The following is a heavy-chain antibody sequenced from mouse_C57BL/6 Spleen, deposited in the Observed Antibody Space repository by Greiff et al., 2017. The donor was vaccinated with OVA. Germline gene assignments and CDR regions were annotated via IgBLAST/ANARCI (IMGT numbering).Heavy chain of an antibody. J-gene: IGHJ4*01. CDR3: ARNEFDGVLLEDYAMDY. D-gene: IGHD1-1*01. CDR2: IYPGSGNT. V-gene: IGHV1-76*01. Sequence: QVQLQQSGAELVRPGASVKLSCKASGYTFTDYYINWVKQRPGQGLEWIARIYPGSGNTYYNEKFKGKATLTAEKSSSTAYMQLSSLTSEDSAVYFCARNEFDGVLLEDYAMDYWGQGTSVTVSS. CDR1: GYTFTDYY.